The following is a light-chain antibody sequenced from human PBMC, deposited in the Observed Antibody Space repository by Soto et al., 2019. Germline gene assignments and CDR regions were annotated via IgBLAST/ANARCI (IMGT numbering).Light chain of an antibody. J-gene: IGLJ1*01. CDR1: SSDVGGYNY. V-gene: IGLV2-23*01. CDR2: EGS. Sequence: QSVLAQPASVSGSPGQSITISCTGTSSDVGGYNYVSWYQQHPGKGPKLMIYEGSKRPSGVSNRFSGSKSGDTASLTISGLQAEDEADYYCCSYAGSSTSPYVFGTGTKVTVL. CDR3: CSYAGSSTSPYV.